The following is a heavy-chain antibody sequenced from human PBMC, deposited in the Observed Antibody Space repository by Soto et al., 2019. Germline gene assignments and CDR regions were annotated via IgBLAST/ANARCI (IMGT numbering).Heavy chain of an antibody. CDR1: GFTFSSYA. CDR2: ISSNGDTT. Sequence: GGSLRLSCAASGFTFSSYAMSWVRQAPGMGLEYVSAISSNGDTTYYANSVKGRFTISRDNSKSTLYLQMGSLRIEDMAVYYCARDGSMRYLDYWGQGALVTVSS. V-gene: IGHV3-64*01. J-gene: IGHJ4*02. CDR3: ARDGSMRYLDY.